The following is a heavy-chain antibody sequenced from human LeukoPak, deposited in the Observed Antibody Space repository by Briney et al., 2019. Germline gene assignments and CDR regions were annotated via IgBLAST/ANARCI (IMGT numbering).Heavy chain of an antibody. D-gene: IGHD2-15*01. CDR2: INGSSSDT. Sequence: GGSLRLSCAASGFIFSDYYMTWIRQAPGRGLECISYINGSSSDTKYADSVKGRFTISRDNAKNSLYLLMNSLRAEDTAVYYCARRGTTYCTVDSCHPNWFDHWGQGTLVTVSS. CDR1: GFIFSDYY. J-gene: IGHJ5*02. V-gene: IGHV3-11*03. CDR3: ARRGTTYCTVDSCHPNWFDH.